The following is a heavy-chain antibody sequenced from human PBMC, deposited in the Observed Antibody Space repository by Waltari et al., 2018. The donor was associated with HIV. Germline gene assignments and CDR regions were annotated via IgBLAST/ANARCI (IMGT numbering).Heavy chain of an antibody. CDR1: GGSISSGSFY. CDR3: ARAEGGNSGVHFDY. CDR2: IYTSGST. J-gene: IGHJ4*02. D-gene: IGHD2-21*02. Sequence: QVQLQESGPGLVKPSQTLSLTCTVSGGSISSGSFYWNWIRQPAGKGLAWIGRIYTSGSTKYNPSLKSRVTISVDTSKNQFSLKLNSVAAADTAVYYCARAEGGNSGVHFDYWGQGTLVTVSS. V-gene: IGHV4-61*02.